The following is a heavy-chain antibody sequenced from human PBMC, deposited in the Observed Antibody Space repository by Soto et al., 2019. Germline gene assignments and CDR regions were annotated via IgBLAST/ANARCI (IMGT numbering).Heavy chain of an antibody. J-gene: IGHJ5*02. Sequence: QVQLQESGPGLVKPSQTLSLTCTVSGGSISSGGYYWSWIRQHPGKGLEWIGYIYYSGSTYYNPSLKSRVTISVDTSKNQFSLKLSSETAADTAVYYCARDQGYIYGIVWFDPWGQGTLVTVSS. CDR2: IYYSGST. V-gene: IGHV4-31*03. CDR1: GGSISSGGYY. CDR3: ARDQGYIYGIVWFDP. D-gene: IGHD5-18*01.